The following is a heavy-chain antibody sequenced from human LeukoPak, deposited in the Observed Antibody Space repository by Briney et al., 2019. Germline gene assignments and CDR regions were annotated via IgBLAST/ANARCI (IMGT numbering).Heavy chain of an antibody. CDR1: GFTFSSYA. V-gene: IGHV3-23*01. CDR2: ISGSGGSTNSAKSGSGGST. D-gene: IGHD6-13*01. CDR3: AKSRVWFDY. Sequence: GGSLRLSCVTSGFTFSSYAMSWVRQAPGKGLEWVSSISGSGGSTNSAKSGSGGSTYYADSVKGRFTISRDNSKNTLYLQMNSLRAGDTAVYYCAKSRVWFDYWGQGTLVTVSS. J-gene: IGHJ4*02.